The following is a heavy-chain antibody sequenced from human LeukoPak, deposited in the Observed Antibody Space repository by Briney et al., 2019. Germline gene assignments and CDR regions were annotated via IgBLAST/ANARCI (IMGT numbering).Heavy chain of an antibody. CDR2: INPSGGST. Sequence: ASVKVSCKASGYTFTGYYMHWVRQAPGQGLEWMGIINPSGGSTSYAQKFQGRVTMTRDTYTSTVYMELRSLRSEDTAVYYCARGAYYDILTGYGGAFDIWGQGTMVTVSS. CDR3: ARGAYYDILTGYGGAFDI. V-gene: IGHV1-46*01. J-gene: IGHJ3*02. D-gene: IGHD3-9*01. CDR1: GYTFTGYY.